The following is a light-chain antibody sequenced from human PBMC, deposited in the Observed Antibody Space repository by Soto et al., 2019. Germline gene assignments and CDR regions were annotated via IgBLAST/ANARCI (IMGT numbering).Light chain of an antibody. CDR2: EVS. V-gene: IGKV2-29*03. CDR1: QSLLHITGETF. J-gene: IGKJ1*01. CDR3: LQRLDFPRT. Sequence: DVVMTQTPLSLSVAPGQPASISCKSSQSLLHITGETFLFWYLQKPGQSPQLLIYEVSTRVSGVPDRFSGSGSGTDFTLEISRVETDDVGVYYCLQRLDFPRTFGQGTKV.